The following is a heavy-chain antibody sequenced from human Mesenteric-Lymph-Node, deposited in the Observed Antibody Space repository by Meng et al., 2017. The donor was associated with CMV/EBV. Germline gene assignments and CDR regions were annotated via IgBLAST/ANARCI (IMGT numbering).Heavy chain of an antibody. J-gene: IGHJ6*02. CDR3: AKFGSGGYYYGMDG. CDR2: ISSDGSST. Sequence: GGSLRLSCTASGFTSSSSWMHWVRPAPRKGLVWVSTISSDGSSTTYADSVKGRFTTSRDNAKNTLYLQMNSLRAEDTAVYYCAKFGSGGYYYGMDGWGQGTTVTVSS. D-gene: IGHD3-10*01. V-gene: IGHV3-74*01. CDR1: GFTSSSSW.